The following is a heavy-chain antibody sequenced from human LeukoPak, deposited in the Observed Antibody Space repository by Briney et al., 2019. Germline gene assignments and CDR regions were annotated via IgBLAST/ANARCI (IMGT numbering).Heavy chain of an antibody. V-gene: IGHV4-39*07. CDR2: IYYSGST. Sequence: SETLSLTCTVSGGSISSSSYYWGWVRQPPGKGLEWIGSIYYSGSTYYNPSLKSRVTISVDTSKNQFSLKLSSVTAADTAVYYCARGGRLYSAIFGVVINGMDVWGKGTTVTVSS. J-gene: IGHJ6*04. D-gene: IGHD3-3*01. CDR3: ARGGRLYSAIFGVVINGMDV. CDR1: GGSISSSSYY.